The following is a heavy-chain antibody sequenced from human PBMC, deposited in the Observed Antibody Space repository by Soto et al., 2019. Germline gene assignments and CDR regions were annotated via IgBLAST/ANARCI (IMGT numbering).Heavy chain of an antibody. J-gene: IGHJ4*02. CDR1: GFTFGSYA. CDR3: WKSPGYDTRGYYSNVDH. Sequence: GGSLRLSCSASGFTFGSYAMSWVSQAPGKGLEWVSAISGSGGSTYYADSVKGRFTISRDNSKNTLYLQMNTLRAEDTAVYYCWKSPGYDTRGYYSNVDHWGQGTLVTVSS. V-gene: IGHV3-23*01. CDR2: ISGSGGST. D-gene: IGHD3-22*01.